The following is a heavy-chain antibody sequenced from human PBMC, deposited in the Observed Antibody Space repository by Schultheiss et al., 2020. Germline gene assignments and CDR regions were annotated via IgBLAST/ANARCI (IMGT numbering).Heavy chain of an antibody. CDR1: GGSISSYY. D-gene: IGHD3-10*01. V-gene: IGHV4-59*12. J-gene: IGHJ4*02. CDR2: IYHSGST. Sequence: SETLSLTCTVSGGSISSYYWSWIRQPPGKGLEWIGSIYHSGSTYYNPSLKSRVTISVDTSKNQFSLKLSSVTAADTAVYYCARDAYYYGSGSWGQGTLVTVSS. CDR3: ARDAYYYGSGS.